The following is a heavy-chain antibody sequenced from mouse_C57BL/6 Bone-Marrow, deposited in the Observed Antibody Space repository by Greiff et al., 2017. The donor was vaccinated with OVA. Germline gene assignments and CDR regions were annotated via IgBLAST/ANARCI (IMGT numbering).Heavy chain of an antibody. CDR2: LAPETGGT. V-gene: IGHV1-15*01. D-gene: IGHD2-4*01. CDR3: TRAIYYDYDGFAY. J-gene: IGHJ3*01. Sequence: VQLQQSGAELVRPGASVTLSCKASGYTFTDYEMHWVKQTPVHGLEWIGALAPETGGTAYNPKFKGKAILTADKSSSTAYMELRSLTSQDSAVYYCTRAIYYDYDGFAYWGQGTLVTVSA. CDR1: GYTFTDYE.